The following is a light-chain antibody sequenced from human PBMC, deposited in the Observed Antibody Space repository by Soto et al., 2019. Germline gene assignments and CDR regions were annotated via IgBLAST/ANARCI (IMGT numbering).Light chain of an antibody. CDR3: GTWDSSPSRYV. J-gene: IGLJ1*01. Sequence: QSVLTQPPSVSAAPGQKVTISCSGSSSNIGNNYVSWYQQLPGTAPKLLIYDNNKRPSGIPDRFSGSKSGTSATLGITGLQTGDEADYYCGTWDSSPSRYVFGTGTKLTVL. CDR1: SSNIGNNY. V-gene: IGLV1-51*01. CDR2: DNN.